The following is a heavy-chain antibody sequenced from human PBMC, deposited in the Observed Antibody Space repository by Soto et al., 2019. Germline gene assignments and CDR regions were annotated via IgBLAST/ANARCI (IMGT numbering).Heavy chain of an antibody. J-gene: IGHJ4*02. CDR1: GFTVGSNY. CDR3: ARDSSGSPAHY. CDR2: IYSGGST. D-gene: IGHD1-26*01. Sequence: GGSLRLSCAASGFTVGSNYMNWVRQAPGKGLEWVSIIYSGGSTDYADSVKGRFTISRDNSKNTLYLQMNSLRAEDTAVYYCARDSSGSPAHYWGQGTLVTVSS. V-gene: IGHV3-53*01.